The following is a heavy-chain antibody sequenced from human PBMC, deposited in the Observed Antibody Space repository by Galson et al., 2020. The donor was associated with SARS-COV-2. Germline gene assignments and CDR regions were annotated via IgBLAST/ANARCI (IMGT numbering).Heavy chain of an antibody. CDR2: INPNSGGS. CDR3: ARVYYGDKVDY. CDR1: GYRFTDYY. D-gene: IGHD3-10*01. V-gene: IGHV1-2*07. J-gene: IGHJ4*02. Sequence: ASVTVSCKASGYRFTDYYMHWVRQAPGQGLEWMGWINPNSGGSISAHKFQGRLTLTTDTSITTAYLQLSSLTSADPAVYYCARVYYGDKVDYWGQGTLVTVSS.